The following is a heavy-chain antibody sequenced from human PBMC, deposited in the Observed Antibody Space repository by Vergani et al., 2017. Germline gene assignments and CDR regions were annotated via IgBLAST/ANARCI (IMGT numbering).Heavy chain of an antibody. V-gene: IGHV4-59*01. D-gene: IGHD5-18*01. CDR2: IDYSGST. J-gene: IGHJ4*02. CDR1: GGSISSYY. Sequence: QVQLQESGPGLVKPSETLSLTCTVSGGSISSYYWSWIRQPPGKGLEWIGYIDYSGSTNYNPSLKSRVTISVDTSKNQFSLKLSSVTAADTAVYYCARAVGYSYGFDYWGQGTLVTVSS. CDR3: ARAVGYSYGFDY.